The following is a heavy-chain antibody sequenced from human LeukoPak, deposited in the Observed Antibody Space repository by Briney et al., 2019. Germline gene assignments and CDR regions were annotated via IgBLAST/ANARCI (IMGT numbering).Heavy chain of an antibody. Sequence: GGSLRLSCVASGFTFSTYAMYWVRQAPGKGLEWVSSITSSSTYIYYTDSVKGRFTISRDNAKNPLYLQMNSLRAEDTAVYYCARADYGSGINWGQGTLVTVSS. CDR2: ITSSSTYI. V-gene: IGHV3-21*01. CDR3: ARADYGSGIN. J-gene: IGHJ4*02. D-gene: IGHD3-10*01. CDR1: GFTFSTYA.